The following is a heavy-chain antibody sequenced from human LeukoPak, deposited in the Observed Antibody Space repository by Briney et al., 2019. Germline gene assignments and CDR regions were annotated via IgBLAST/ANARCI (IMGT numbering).Heavy chain of an antibody. D-gene: IGHD3-10*01. V-gene: IGHV1-18*04. CDR3: AREAHLLWFGEWACDY. J-gene: IGHJ4*02. Sequence: GASVKVSCKASGYTFTSYGISWVRQAPGQGLEWMGWISAYNGNTNYAQKLQGRVTMTTDTSTSTAYMELRSLRPDDTAVYYCAREAHLLWFGEWACDYWGQGTLVTVSS. CDR1: GYTFTSYG. CDR2: ISAYNGNT.